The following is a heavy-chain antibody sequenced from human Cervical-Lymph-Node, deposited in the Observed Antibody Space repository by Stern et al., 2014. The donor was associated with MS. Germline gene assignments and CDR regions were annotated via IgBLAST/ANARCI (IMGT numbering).Heavy chain of an antibody. CDR2: IYDIEST. V-gene: IGHV4-31*03. Sequence: QLQLQESGPGLVKPSQTLSLTCTVSGDSISGRDYYWTWIRQHPGKGLEWVGYIYDIESTKYNPSLESRLSISVDTSENQFSLKLRSVTAADTAVYYCARETWIGSSLHYFDYWGQGTLVTVSS. CDR3: ARETWIGSSLHYFDY. D-gene: IGHD3-3*01. J-gene: IGHJ4*02. CDR1: GDSISGRDYY.